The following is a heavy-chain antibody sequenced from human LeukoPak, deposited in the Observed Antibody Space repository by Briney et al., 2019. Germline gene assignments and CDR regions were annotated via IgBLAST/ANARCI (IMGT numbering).Heavy chain of an antibody. CDR2: IIPIFGTA. CDR1: GGTFSSYA. J-gene: IGHJ6*03. CDR3: ARMNRRLRDGFNRFRNYFYYYMDV. D-gene: IGHD5-24*01. Sequence: SVKVSCKASGGTFSSYAISWVRQAPGQGLEWMGGIIPIFGTANYAQKFQGRVTITTDESTSTAYMELSSLRSEDTAVYYCARMNRRLRDGFNRFRNYFYYYMDVWGKGTTVTVAS. V-gene: IGHV1-69*05.